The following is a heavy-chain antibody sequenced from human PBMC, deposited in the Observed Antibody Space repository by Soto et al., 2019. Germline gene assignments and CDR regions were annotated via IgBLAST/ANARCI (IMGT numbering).Heavy chain of an antibody. V-gene: IGHV4-59*01. J-gene: IGHJ3*02. Sequence: SETLYLTCTVHGSSIRSYYWRWIRQPPGKGLEWIGYIYYSGSTNYNPSLKSRVTISVDTSKNQFSLKLSSVSAADTAVYYCARNHVTIFGVVEDFDIWGQGTMVT. CDR1: GSSIRSYY. CDR3: ARNHVTIFGVVEDFDI. CDR2: IYYSGST. D-gene: IGHD3-3*01.